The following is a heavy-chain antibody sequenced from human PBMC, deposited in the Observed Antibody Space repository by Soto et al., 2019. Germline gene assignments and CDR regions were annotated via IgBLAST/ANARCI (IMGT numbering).Heavy chain of an antibody. CDR2: ISYDGSNK. Sequence: QVQLVESGGGVVQPGRSLRLSCAASGFTFSSYGMHWVRQAPGKGLEWVAVISYDGSNKYYADSVKGRFTISRDNSKNTLYLQMNRLRAEDTAVDYCAKAGRCTNGVCFLGMDVWGQGTTVTVSS. CDR3: AKAGRCTNGVCFLGMDV. J-gene: IGHJ6*02. CDR1: GFTFSSYG. D-gene: IGHD2-8*01. V-gene: IGHV3-30*18.